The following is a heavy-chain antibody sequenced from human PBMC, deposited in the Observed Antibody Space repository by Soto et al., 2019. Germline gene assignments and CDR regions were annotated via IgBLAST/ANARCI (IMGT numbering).Heavy chain of an antibody. V-gene: IGHV2-70*11. CDR1: GFSLSTSGMC. CDR3: ARIRASHMPRSVPPRTYYYMDV. CDR2: IDWDDDK. Sequence: SGPTLVQPTQTLTLTCTFSGFSLSTSGMCVSWIRQPPGKALEWLARIDWDDDKYYSTSLKTRLTISKDTSKNQVVLTMTNMDPVDTATYYCARIRASHMPRSVPPRTYYYMDVWGKGTTVTVSS. J-gene: IGHJ6*03. D-gene: IGHD2-2*01.